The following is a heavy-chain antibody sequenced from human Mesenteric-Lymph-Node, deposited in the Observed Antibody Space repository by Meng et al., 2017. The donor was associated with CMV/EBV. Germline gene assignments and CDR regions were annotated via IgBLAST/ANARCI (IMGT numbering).Heavy chain of an antibody. CDR1: GDSISSYY. CDR2: TFDFGST. Sequence: SETLSLTCTVSGDSISSYYWTWIRQPPGKGLEWIGYTFDFGSTNYNPSLKSRVTLSLDRSQNQFSLELRFVTAADTAVYYCARDRGLDYGGNSDFFEYWGQGALVTVSS. CDR3: ARDRGLDYGGNSDFFEY. V-gene: IGHV4-59*01. D-gene: IGHD4-23*01. J-gene: IGHJ4*02.